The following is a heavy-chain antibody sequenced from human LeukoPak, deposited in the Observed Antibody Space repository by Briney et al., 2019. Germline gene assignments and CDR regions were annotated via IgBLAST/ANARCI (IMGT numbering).Heavy chain of an antibody. CDR3: AKFGGTSYSNYFDY. CDR2: IYTGGST. V-gene: IGHV3-53*01. J-gene: IGHJ4*02. Sequence: PGGSLRLSCAASGFTVSSDYMSWVRQAPGKGLEWVSIIYTGGSTFYADSVKGRFTISRDNSKNTLYLQMNSLRAEDTAVYYCAKFGGTSYSNYFDYWGQGTLVTVSS. CDR1: GFTVSSDY. D-gene: IGHD2-15*01.